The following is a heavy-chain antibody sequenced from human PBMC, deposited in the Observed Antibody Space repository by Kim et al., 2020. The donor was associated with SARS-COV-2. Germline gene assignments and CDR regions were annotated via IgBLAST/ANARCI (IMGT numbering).Heavy chain of an antibody. CDR1: GYTFTNYA. V-gene: IGHV7-4-1*02. J-gene: IGHJ3*02. CDR3: VSPQQPAPSDAFDI. Sequence: ASVKVSCKASGYTFTNYAMNWVRQAPGQGLEWMGWINTNTGNPTYAQGFTGRFVFSLDTSVSTAYLQISSLKAEDTAVYYCVSPQQPAPSDAFDIWGQGTMVTVSS. CDR2: INTNTGNP. D-gene: IGHD6-13*01.